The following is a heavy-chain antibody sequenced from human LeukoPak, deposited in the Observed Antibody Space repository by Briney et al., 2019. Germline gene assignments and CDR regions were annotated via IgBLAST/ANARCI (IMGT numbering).Heavy chain of an antibody. CDR3: ARHIAYCSSTSCYDPTIHPFDC. Sequence: SETLSLTCAVSGYSISSGYYWGWIRQPPGKGLEWIGSTYHSGSTYYNPYLKSRVTISVDTSKNQFSLKLSSVTAADTAVYYCARHIAYCSSTSCYDPTIHPFDCWGQGTLVTVSS. D-gene: IGHD2-2*01. J-gene: IGHJ4*02. V-gene: IGHV4-38-2*01. CDR2: TYHSGST. CDR1: GYSISSGYY.